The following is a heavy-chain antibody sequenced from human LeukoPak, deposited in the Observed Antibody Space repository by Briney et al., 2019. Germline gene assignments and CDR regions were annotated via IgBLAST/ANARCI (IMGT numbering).Heavy chain of an antibody. J-gene: IGHJ4*02. Sequence: PSETLSLTCTVSGGSISSYYWSWIRQPPGRGLEWIGYIYYSGSTNCNPSLKSRVTISVDTSKNQFSLKLSSVTAADTAVYYCARGYSGSYGRFDYWGQGTLVTVSS. D-gene: IGHD1-26*01. CDR3: ARGYSGSYGRFDY. CDR2: IYYSGST. CDR1: GGSISSYY. V-gene: IGHV4-59*01.